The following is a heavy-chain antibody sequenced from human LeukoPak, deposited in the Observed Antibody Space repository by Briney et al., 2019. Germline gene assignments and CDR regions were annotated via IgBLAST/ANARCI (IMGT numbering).Heavy chain of an antibody. D-gene: IGHD1-26*01. V-gene: IGHV3-21*01. CDR3: ARVEYSGSYYY. Sequence: GGPLELPCEALGFPSISYGITWFRRAPGKGLGGVSSISSSSSYIYYADSVKGRFTISRDNAKNSLYLQMNSLRAEDTAVYYCARVEYSGSYYYWGQGTLVTVSS. CDR2: ISSSSSYI. CDR1: GFPSISYG. J-gene: IGHJ4*02.